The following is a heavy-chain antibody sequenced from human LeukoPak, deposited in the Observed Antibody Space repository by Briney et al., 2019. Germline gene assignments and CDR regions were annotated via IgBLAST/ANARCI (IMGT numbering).Heavy chain of an antibody. V-gene: IGHV3-53*01. CDR2: IYSGGST. CDR1: GFTVSSNY. J-gene: IGHJ6*02. D-gene: IGHD2-21*02. Sequence: GGSLRLSCAASGFTVSSNYMSWVRQDPGKWLEWVSVIYSGGSTYYADSVKGRFTISRDNSKNTLYLQMNSLRAEDTAVYYCARAYCGGDCYSNYYGMDVWGQGTTVTVSS. CDR3: ARAYCGGDCYSNYYGMDV.